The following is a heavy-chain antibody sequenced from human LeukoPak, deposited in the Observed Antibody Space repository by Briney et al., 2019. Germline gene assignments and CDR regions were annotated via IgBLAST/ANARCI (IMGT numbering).Heavy chain of an antibody. J-gene: IGHJ4*02. D-gene: IGHD6-6*01. CDR1: GFTFSNYG. Sequence: GGSLRLSCAASGFTFSNYGIHWVRQAPGKGLEWLSYINSGSRDTYDADSVKGRFTISRDNAKNSLYLQMDSLRDEDTAVYYCARDRTRAARLGGLNYWGQGTLVTVSS. V-gene: IGHV3-48*02. CDR3: ARDRTRAARLGGLNY. CDR2: INSGSRDT.